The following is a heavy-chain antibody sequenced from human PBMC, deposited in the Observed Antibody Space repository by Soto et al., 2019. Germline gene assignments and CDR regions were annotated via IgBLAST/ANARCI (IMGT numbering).Heavy chain of an antibody. J-gene: IGHJ5*02. D-gene: IGHD2-21*02. CDR3: ARDHRGGNSGGRFDP. Sequence: QVQLLQSGSEVKKPGASVKVSCKASGYTFSSYGLIWVRQAHGQGLEWMGWISTYNGDTKYAQKHQGRVTMTTDTSTSTAYLEMMSLRSDDTAVYYCARDHRGGNSGGRFDPWGQGTLVTVSS. CDR1: GYTFSSYG. CDR2: ISTYNGDT. V-gene: IGHV1-18*01.